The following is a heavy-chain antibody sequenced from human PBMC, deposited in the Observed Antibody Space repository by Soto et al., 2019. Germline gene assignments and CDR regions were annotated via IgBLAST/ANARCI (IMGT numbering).Heavy chain of an antibody. CDR2: IDPSDSYT. Sequence: PGESLKISCKGSGYSFTSYWISWVRQMPGKGLEWMGRIDPSDSYTNYSPFFQGHVTISADKSISTAYLQWSSLKASDTAMDYCARDPAEYYGSGSYPYPYGMDVWGQRTTVTVSS. J-gene: IGHJ6*02. CDR1: GYSFTSYW. CDR3: ARDPAEYYGSGSYPYPYGMDV. D-gene: IGHD3-10*01. V-gene: IGHV5-10-1*01.